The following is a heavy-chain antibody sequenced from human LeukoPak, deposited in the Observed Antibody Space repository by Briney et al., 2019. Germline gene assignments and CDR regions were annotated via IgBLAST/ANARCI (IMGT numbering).Heavy chain of an antibody. V-gene: IGHV3-23*01. J-gene: IGHJ4*02. Sequence: GGSLRLSCAAPGFTFSSYAMSWVRQAPGKGLEWVSAISGSSGSTYYADSVKGRFTISRDSSKNTLYLQMNSLRAEDTAVYYCAKDSVYSSSWYAGDYWGQGTLVTVSS. CDR3: AKDSVYSSSWYAGDY. CDR1: GFTFSSYA. CDR2: ISGSSGST. D-gene: IGHD6-13*01.